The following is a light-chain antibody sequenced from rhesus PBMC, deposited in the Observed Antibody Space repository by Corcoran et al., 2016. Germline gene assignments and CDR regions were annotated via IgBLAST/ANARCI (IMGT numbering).Light chain of an antibody. Sequence: ETVVTQSPATLSLSPGERATLSCRASQSVGSYLAWYQQKPGQAPSLLICGASSRATGIPERFSGSGSGTDFTLTISSLEPEDVGVYYCQQSSNLWTFGQGTKVEIK. CDR1: QSVGSY. CDR2: GAS. J-gene: IGKJ1*01. CDR3: QQSSNLWT. V-gene: IGKV3-24*04.